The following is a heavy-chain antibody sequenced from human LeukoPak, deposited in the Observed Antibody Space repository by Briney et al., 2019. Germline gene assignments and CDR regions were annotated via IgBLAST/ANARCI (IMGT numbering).Heavy chain of an antibody. V-gene: IGHV3-66*01. CDR2: MYRGGST. CDR3: ARDGVAAVAD. J-gene: IGHJ4*02. D-gene: IGHD3-3*01. Sequence: GGSLRPSCAASGSTVSNIYMSWVRQAPGKGLEWVSVMYRGGSTYYADSVQGRFTMSRDNSKNTLYLQMNSLRAEDTAVYYCARDGVAAVADWDQETLVTVSS. CDR1: GSTVSNIY.